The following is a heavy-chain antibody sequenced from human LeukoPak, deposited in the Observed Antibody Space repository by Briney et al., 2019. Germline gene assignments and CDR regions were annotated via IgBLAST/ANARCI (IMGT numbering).Heavy chain of an antibody. J-gene: IGHJ4*02. Sequence: PGRSLRLSCAASGFTVISTHMSWVRQAPGKGLEWVSIIYRGGSTYYTDSVRGRFTIARDEFKNTVHLQMNSLRAEDTAVYYCARGGAVPSSGYTNYFDYWGQGTLVTASS. V-gene: IGHV3-66*01. CDR1: GFTVISTH. D-gene: IGHD3-22*01. CDR2: IYRGGST. CDR3: ARGGAVPSSGYTNYFDY.